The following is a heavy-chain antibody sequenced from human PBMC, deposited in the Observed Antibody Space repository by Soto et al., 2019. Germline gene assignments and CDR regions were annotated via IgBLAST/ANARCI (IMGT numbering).Heavy chain of an antibody. CDR3: ARALSGSYGIDY. V-gene: IGHV4-31*03. D-gene: IGHD1-26*01. J-gene: IGHJ4*02. CDR2: IYYTGST. Sequence: PSETLSLTCSVSGGSISSGGYYWSWIRQRPGKGLEWIGYIYYTGSTFYNPSVKSRVSISVAPSKIQFSLNLNSVTAADTAVYYCARALSGSYGIDYWGQGTLVTVSS. CDR1: GGSISSGGYY.